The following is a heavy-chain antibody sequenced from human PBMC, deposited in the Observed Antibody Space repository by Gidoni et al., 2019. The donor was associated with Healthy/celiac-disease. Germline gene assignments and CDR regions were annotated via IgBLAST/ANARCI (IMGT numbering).Heavy chain of an antibody. D-gene: IGHD2-21*02. V-gene: IGHV5-51*01. Sequence: EVQLVQSGAEVKKPGESLKISCKGSGYSFTSSWIGWVRQMPGKGLEWMGIIYPGDSDTRYSPSFQGQVTISADKSISTAYLQWSSLKASDTAMYYCARHGKAYCGGDCYNDAFDIWGQGTMVTVSS. CDR3: ARHGKAYCGGDCYNDAFDI. CDR2: IYPGDSDT. J-gene: IGHJ3*02. CDR1: GYSFTSSW.